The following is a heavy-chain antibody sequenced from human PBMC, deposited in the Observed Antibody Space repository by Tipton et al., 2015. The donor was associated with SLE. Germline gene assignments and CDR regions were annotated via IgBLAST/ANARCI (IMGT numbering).Heavy chain of an antibody. CDR1: GFTFSSYW. CDR3: ARSDHFDY. J-gene: IGHJ4*02. Sequence: LSLTCAASGFTFSSYWMHWVRQAPGKGLVWVSRINSDGSPTGYADSVKGRFTISRDNAKNTLYLQMNSLRAEDTAVYYCARSDHFDYWGQGTLVTVSS. V-gene: IGHV3-74*01. CDR2: INSDGSPT.